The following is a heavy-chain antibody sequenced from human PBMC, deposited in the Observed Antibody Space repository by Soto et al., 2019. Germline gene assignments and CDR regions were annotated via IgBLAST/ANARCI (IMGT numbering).Heavy chain of an antibody. CDR2: IKSKTDGGTT. CDR1: GFTFSNAW. CDR3: VRVRDDTSAYRAFDI. D-gene: IGHD3-22*01. V-gene: IGHV3-15*01. Sequence: GGSLRLSCAASGFTFSNAWMSWVRQAPGKGLEWVGRIKSKTDGGTTDYAAPVKGRFTISRDDSKNTLYLQMNSLRAEDTALYYCVRVRDDTSAYRAFDIWGQGTMVTVSS. J-gene: IGHJ3*02.